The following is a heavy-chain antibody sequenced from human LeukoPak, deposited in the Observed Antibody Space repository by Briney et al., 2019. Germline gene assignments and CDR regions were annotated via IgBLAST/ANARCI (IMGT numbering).Heavy chain of an antibody. Sequence: SETLSLTCTVSGGSISSYYWSWIRQPAGKGLEWVGRIYTSGSTNYNPSLKSRVTMSVDTSKNQFSLKMSSVTAADTAVYYCASGSDYGDYVLVAFDIWGQGTMVTVSS. J-gene: IGHJ3*02. V-gene: IGHV4-4*07. D-gene: IGHD4-17*01. CDR1: GGSISSYY. CDR3: ASGSDYGDYVLVAFDI. CDR2: IYTSGST.